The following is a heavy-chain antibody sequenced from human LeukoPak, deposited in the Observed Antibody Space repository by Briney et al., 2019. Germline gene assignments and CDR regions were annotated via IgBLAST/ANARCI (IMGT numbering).Heavy chain of an antibody. CDR3: AKGSGAPIDYSNVYTLDY. CDR1: GFTFSSYA. J-gene: IGHJ4*02. Sequence: GGSLRLSCAASGFTFSSYAMSWVRQAPGKGLEWVSAISGSGGSTYYADSVKGRFTISRDNSKNTLYLQMNSLRAEDTAVYYCAKGSGAPIDYSNVYTLDYWGQGTLVTVSS. V-gene: IGHV3-23*01. CDR2: ISGSGGST. D-gene: IGHD4-11*01.